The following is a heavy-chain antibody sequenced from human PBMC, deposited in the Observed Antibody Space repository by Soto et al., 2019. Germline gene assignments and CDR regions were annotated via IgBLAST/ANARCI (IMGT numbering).Heavy chain of an antibody. J-gene: IGHJ4*02. CDR1: GFSLSTSGVG. Sequence: KESGPTLVKPTQTLTLICTFSGFSLSTSGVGVGWIRQPPGKALEWLALIYWGDDKRYSPSLKSRLTITKDTSKNQVVLTVTNMDPVDTATYYCAHHYYYDSSGYYRGFDSWGQGTLVTVSS. CDR3: AHHYYYDSSGYYRGFDS. CDR2: IYWGDDK. V-gene: IGHV2-5*02. D-gene: IGHD3-22*01.